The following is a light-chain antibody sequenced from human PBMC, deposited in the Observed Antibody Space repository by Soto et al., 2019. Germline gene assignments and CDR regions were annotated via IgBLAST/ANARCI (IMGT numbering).Light chain of an antibody. CDR3: QQYNSYSALS. CDR2: KAS. Sequence: DIQMTQSPSTLSASVGDRVAITCRASQSISSWLAWYQYKPGKAPKLLIYKASTLETGVPSRFSGTESGTEFTLTISSLQPDDSATYYCQQYNSYSALSFGGGTKVEI. V-gene: IGKV1-5*03. J-gene: IGKJ4*01. CDR1: QSISSW.